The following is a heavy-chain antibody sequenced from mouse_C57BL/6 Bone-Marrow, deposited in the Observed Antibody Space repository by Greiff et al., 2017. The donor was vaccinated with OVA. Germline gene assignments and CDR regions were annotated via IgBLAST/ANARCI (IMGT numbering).Heavy chain of an antibody. V-gene: IGHV1-75*01. J-gene: IGHJ4*01. CDR1: GYTFTDYY. CDR3: ARWTAQAKGDYYAMDY. Sequence: QVQLQQSGPELVKPGASVKISCKASGYTFTDYYINWVKQRPGQGLEWIGWIFPGSGSTYYNEKFKGKATLTVDKSSSTAYMLLSSLTSEDSAVYFCARWTAQAKGDYYAMDYWGQGTSVTVSS. D-gene: IGHD3-2*02. CDR2: IFPGSGST.